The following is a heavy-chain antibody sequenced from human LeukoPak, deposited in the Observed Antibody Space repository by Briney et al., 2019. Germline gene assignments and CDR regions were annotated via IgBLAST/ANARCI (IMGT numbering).Heavy chain of an antibody. CDR2: IYHSGST. V-gene: IGHV4-30-2*01. CDR1: GGSISSGGYS. CDR3: ARAPTAMVFFDI. D-gene: IGHD5-18*01. J-gene: IGHJ3*02. Sequence: SETLSLTCAVSGGSISSGGYSWSWIRQPPGKGLEWIGYIYHSGSTYYNPSLKSRVTISVDRSKNQFSLKLSSVTAADTAVYYCARAPTAMVFFDIWGQGTMVTVSS.